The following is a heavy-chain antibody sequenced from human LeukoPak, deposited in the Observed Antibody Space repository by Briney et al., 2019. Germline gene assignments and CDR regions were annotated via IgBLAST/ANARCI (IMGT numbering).Heavy chain of an antibody. CDR2: IYYSGST. D-gene: IGHD6-13*01. V-gene: IGHV4-59*01. Sequence: SETLSLSCTVSGGSISSYYWSWIRQPTGKGLEWIGYIYYSGSTNYNPSVKSRVTISVDTSKNQFSLKLSSVTAADTAVYYCARAGTGIAAAGDGFDYWGQGTLVTVSS. J-gene: IGHJ4*02. CDR1: GGSISSYY. CDR3: ARAGTGIAAAGDGFDY.